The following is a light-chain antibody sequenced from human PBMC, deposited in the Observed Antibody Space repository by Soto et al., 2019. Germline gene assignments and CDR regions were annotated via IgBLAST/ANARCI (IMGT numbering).Light chain of an antibody. J-gene: IGLJ2*01. Sequence: QLVLTQPPSASGTPGQRVTISCSGSSSNIGSNYVYWYQQLPGTAPKLLIYRNNQRPSGVPDRFSGSKSGTSASLAISGLRSEDEADYYCAAWDDSLSVFLFGGGTKLTVL. CDR3: AAWDDSLSVFL. CDR1: SSNIGSNY. V-gene: IGLV1-47*01. CDR2: RNN.